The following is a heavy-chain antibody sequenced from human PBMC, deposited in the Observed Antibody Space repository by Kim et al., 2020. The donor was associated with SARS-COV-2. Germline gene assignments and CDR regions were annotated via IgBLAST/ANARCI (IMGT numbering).Heavy chain of an antibody. D-gene: IGHD3-16*02. V-gene: IGHV1-18*01. Sequence: ASVKVSCKASGYTFTSYGISWVRQAPGQGLEWMGWISAYNGNTNYAQKLQGRVTMTTDTSTSTAYMELRSLRSDDTAVYYCAREINLYIWGSYRPTNWFDPWGQGTLVTVSS. J-gene: IGHJ5*02. CDR2: ISAYNGNT. CDR3: AREINLYIWGSYRPTNWFDP. CDR1: GYTFTSYG.